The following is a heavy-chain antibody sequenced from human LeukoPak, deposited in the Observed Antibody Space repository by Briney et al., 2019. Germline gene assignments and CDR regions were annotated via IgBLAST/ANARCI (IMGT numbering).Heavy chain of an antibody. CDR1: GGSITTTNW. Sequence: PSGTLSLTCAVSGGSITTTNWWSWVRQPPGKGLEWIGEVHLGGATNYNPSLESRVSMSIDKSKNHLSLEVTSVTAADTAIYYCTRESGAFSPFGYWGLGTLVTVSS. D-gene: IGHD1-26*01. J-gene: IGHJ4*02. V-gene: IGHV4-4*02. CDR2: VHLGGAT. CDR3: TRESGAFSPFGY.